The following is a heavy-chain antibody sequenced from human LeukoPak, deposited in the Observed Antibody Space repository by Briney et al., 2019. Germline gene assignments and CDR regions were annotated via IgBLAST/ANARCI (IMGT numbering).Heavy chain of an antibody. D-gene: IGHD1-26*01. CDR3: AKVHGRYSTYFYFDL. CDR2: ITGNGGGT. Sequence: PGGSLGLSCAASGFTFYSYAMGYVRQAPGKGLEWVSAITGNGGGTYYADSVKGRFTISRDNSKNTLSLQMNTLRAEDTAVYYCAKVHGRYSTYFYFDLWGRGTLVTVSS. J-gene: IGHJ2*01. CDR1: GFTFYSYA. V-gene: IGHV3-23*01.